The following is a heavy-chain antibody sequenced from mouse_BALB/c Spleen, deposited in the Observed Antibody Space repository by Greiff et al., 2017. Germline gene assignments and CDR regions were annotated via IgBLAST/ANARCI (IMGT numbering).Heavy chain of an antibody. CDR1: GYTFTSYW. Sequence: QVQLKQSGAELARPGASVKLSCKASGYTFTSYWMQWVKQRPGQGLEWIGAIYPGDGDTRYTQKFKGKATLTADKSSSTAYMQLSSLASEDSAVYYCAREVRGYAMDYWGQGTSVTVSS. V-gene: IGHV1-87*01. CDR3: AREVRGYAMDY. D-gene: IGHD2-14*01. J-gene: IGHJ4*01. CDR2: IYPGDGDT.